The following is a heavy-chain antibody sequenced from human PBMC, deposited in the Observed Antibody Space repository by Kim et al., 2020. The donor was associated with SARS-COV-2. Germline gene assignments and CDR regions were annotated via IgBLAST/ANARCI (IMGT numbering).Heavy chain of an antibody. CDR1: GFTFSSHT. CDR2: IGGGGTAT. Sequence: GGSLRLSCVASGFTFSSHTMSWVRQAPGTGLEWVSSIGGGGTATYYADSVKGRFTISRANSKHTLHMQMNSLRAEDTAIYFCARGSLSPDDWDEGTPVTV. J-gene: IGHJ4*02. D-gene: IGHD3-10*01. V-gene: IGHV3-23*01. CDR3: ARGSLSPDD.